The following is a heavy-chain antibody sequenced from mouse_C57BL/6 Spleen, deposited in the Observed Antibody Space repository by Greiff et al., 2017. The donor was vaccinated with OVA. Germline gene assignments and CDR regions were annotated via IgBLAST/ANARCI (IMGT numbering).Heavy chain of an antibody. CDR3: TRDQEANYYEYGADYWYFDV. Sequence: EVQGVESGEGLVKPGGSLKLSCAASGFTFSSYAMSWVRQTPEKRLEWVAYISSGGDYIYYADTVKGRYTLSRDNARNTLYLQMSSLKSEDTAMYYCTRDQEANYYEYGADYWYFDVWGTGTTVTVSS. V-gene: IGHV5-9-1*02. CDR2: ISSGGDYI. D-gene: IGHD2-4*01. CDR1: GFTFSSYA. J-gene: IGHJ1*03.